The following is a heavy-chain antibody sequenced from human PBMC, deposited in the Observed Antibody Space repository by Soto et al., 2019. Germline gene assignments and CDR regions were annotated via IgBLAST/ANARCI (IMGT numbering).Heavy chain of an antibody. CDR1: GGTLNTYI. CDR2: ITPILGLA. V-gene: IGHV1-69*02. Sequence: GASVKVSCKAAGGTLNTYIIIWVRQAPGQGLECMGRITPILGLANSPQKFQGRVTITADKSTSTAYMELSSLRSEDTAVYYCARSKKPYYYESGVYKGDDAFDIWGQGTVVTVSS. D-gene: IGHD3-22*01. J-gene: IGHJ3*02. CDR3: ARSKKPYYYESGVYKGDDAFDI.